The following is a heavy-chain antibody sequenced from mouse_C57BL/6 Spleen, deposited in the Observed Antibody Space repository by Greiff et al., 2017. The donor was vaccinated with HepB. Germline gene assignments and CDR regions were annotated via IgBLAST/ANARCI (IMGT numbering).Heavy chain of an antibody. CDR3: ARGRSYYAMDY. J-gene: IGHJ4*01. V-gene: IGHV3-1*01. CDR1: GYSITSGYD. Sequence: ESGPGMVKPSQSLSLTCTVTGYSITSGYDWHWIRHFPGNKLEWMGYISYSGSTNYNPSLKSRISITHDTSKNHFFLKLNSVTTEDTATYYCARGRSYYAMDYWGQGTSVTVSS. CDR2: ISYSGST.